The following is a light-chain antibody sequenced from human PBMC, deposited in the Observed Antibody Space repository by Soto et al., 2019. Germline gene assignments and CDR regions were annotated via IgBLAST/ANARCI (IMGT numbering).Light chain of an antibody. J-gene: IGKJ2*01. CDR2: GAS. CDR3: QQSGSSFYT. CDR1: QSVSSAY. V-gene: IGKV3-20*01. Sequence: EIGLTQSPGTLSLSPGERATLSCRASQSVSSAYLARYQQIPGQAPRLLIYGASSRATGIPDRFSGSGSGTDFTLAMSGLEPEDFAVYYCQQSGSSFYTFGRGTKLEIK.